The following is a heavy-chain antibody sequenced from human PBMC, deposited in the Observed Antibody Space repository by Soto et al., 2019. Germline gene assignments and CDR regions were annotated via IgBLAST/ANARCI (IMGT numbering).Heavy chain of an antibody. CDR1: GFMFSTYG. CDR3: ARGDNSGWWGGDY. D-gene: IGHD6-19*01. Sequence: QVQLVESGGGVVQPGRSLRLSCAASGFMFSTYGMHWVRQAPGEGLEWVAVIWYDGSNKYYADSVKGRFTISRDNSNNTLYLQMNSLRDEDTAVYYWARGDNSGWWGGDYWGQGTRVTVSS. CDR2: IWYDGSNK. J-gene: IGHJ4*02. V-gene: IGHV3-33*01.